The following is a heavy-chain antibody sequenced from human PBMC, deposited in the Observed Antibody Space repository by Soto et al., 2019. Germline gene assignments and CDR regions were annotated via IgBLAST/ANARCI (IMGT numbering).Heavy chain of an antibody. V-gene: IGHV1-18*01. Sequence: QVPLVQSGAEVKKPGASVMVSCKGSGYSFITYGMSWVRQAPGQGLDWVGWISTYNGNTKYVESLQGRVTMTTDTTTSTAYMELRSLRSDDTAVYYCARGPTEYYDKSGDYCLDYWGQGTLVTVSP. CDR3: ARGPTEYYDKSGDYCLDY. CDR1: GYSFITYG. CDR2: ISTYNGNT. D-gene: IGHD3-22*01. J-gene: IGHJ4*02.